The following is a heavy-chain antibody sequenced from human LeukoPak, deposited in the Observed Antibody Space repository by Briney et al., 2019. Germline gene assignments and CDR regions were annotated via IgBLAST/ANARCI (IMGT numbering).Heavy chain of an antibody. CDR1: GGTFSSYA. D-gene: IGHD3-9*01. CDR3: ARLRYFDWGDYYYYYYMDV. CDR2: IIPIFGTA. J-gene: IGHJ6*03. Sequence: GASVKVSCKASGGTFSSYAISWLRQAPEQGLEWMGGIIPIFGTANYAQKFQGRVTITADESTSTAYMELSSLRSEDTAVYYCARLRYFDWGDYYYYYYMDVWGKGTTVTVSS. V-gene: IGHV1-69*13.